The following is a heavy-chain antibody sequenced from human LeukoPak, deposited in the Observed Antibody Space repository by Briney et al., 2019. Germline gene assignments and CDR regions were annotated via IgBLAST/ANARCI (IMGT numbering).Heavy chain of an antibody. CDR3: ARGKDQPYYDFWSGYQSYFDY. Sequence: EASVKVSCKASGYTFTSYDINWVRQATGQGLEWMGRMNPNSGNTGYAQKFQGRVTMTRNTSISTAYMELSSLRSEDTAVYYCARGKDQPYYDFWSGYQSYFDYWGQGTLVTVSS. CDR2: MNPNSGNT. CDR1: GYTFTSYD. J-gene: IGHJ4*02. D-gene: IGHD3-3*01. V-gene: IGHV1-8*01.